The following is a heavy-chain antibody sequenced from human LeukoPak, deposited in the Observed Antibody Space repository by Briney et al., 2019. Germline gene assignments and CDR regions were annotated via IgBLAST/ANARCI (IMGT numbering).Heavy chain of an antibody. CDR2: ISYSGST. V-gene: IGHV4-59*08. Sequence: SETLSLTCTVSGGSISTCYWSWIRQPPGKGLGWIGYISYSGSTNYNPSLKSRVTMSVDRSRNQFSLKLNSVTAADTAVYYCARHIDNGWYAYWGQGTLVTVSS. D-gene: IGHD6-19*01. CDR1: GGSISTCY. J-gene: IGHJ4*02. CDR3: ARHIDNGWYAY.